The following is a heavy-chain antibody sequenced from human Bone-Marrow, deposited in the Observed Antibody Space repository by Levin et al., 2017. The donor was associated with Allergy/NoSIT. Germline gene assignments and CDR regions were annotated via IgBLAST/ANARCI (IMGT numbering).Heavy chain of an antibody. J-gene: IGHJ6*02. CDR1: GFTFNNYG. CDR3: AKDPMWDRYNFDMDV. CDR2: IGGSGIDS. V-gene: IGHV3-23*01. Sequence: GGSLRLSCTTSGFTFNNYGLTWVRQAPGKGLEWVASIGGSGIDSNYADSVRGRFTITRDMNMIFLQMNSLRVEDTAIYYCAKDPMWDRYNFDMDVWGQGTSVTVSS. D-gene: IGHD1-26*01.